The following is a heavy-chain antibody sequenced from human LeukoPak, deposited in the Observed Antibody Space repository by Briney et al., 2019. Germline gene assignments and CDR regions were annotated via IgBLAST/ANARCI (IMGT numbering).Heavy chain of an antibody. V-gene: IGHV3-74*01. CDR2: INSDGSRT. D-gene: IGHD2-15*01. J-gene: IGHJ4*02. CDR3: GRGFSGGLDY. Sequence: GGSLRLSCAASGFSFSSNWMHWIRQAPGKGLVWVSRINSDGSRTSYADSMKGRFTISRDNAKNTLYLQMNSLRAEDTAVYYCGRGFSGGLDYWGQGNLVTVSS. CDR1: GFSFSSNW.